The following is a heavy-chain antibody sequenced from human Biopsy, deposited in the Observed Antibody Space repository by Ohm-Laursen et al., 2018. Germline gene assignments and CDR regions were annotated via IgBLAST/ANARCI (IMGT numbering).Heavy chain of an antibody. J-gene: IGHJ3*01. D-gene: IGHD3-16*01. CDR3: ARDIMNRIAGLVARSDVFDV. CDR1: GYAVNDSF. Sequence: ASVKVSCQGSGYAVNDSFLHWLRQAPGQGPEGLGWISSNSGGTNYAQKFQGRVTMTTDTSTSTVYLELRRLISDDTAVYYCARDIMNRIAGLVARSDVFDVWGQGTLVTVSS. CDR2: ISSNSGGT. V-gene: IGHV1-2*02.